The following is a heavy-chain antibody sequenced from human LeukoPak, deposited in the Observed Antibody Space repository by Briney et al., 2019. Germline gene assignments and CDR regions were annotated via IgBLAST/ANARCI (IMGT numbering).Heavy chain of an antibody. V-gene: IGHV4-4*09. CDR3: ASGGTRWRDAFDI. J-gene: IGHJ3*02. D-gene: IGHD1-7*01. CDR2: IYPSGST. Sequence: PSETLSLTCTVSGGSISTYFWSWIRQPPGKGLEWIGYIYPSGSTNYNPSLKSRVTILVDTSKNQFSLKLSSVTAADTAVYYCASGGTRWRDAFDIWGQGTVVTVSS. CDR1: GGSISTYF.